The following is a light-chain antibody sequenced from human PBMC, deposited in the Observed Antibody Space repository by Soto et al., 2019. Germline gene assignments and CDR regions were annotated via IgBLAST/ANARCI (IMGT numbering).Light chain of an antibody. CDR3: QQYNNWPRT. V-gene: IGKV3-15*01. J-gene: IGKJ1*01. CDR1: QSVSSN. CDR2: GAS. Sequence: EIVMTQSPATLSVSPGERATLSCRASQSVSSNLAWYHQKPGQAPRLLVYGASTRATGIPARFSGSGSGTEFTLTISRLQSEDFAVYYCQQYNNWPRTFGQGTKVDMK.